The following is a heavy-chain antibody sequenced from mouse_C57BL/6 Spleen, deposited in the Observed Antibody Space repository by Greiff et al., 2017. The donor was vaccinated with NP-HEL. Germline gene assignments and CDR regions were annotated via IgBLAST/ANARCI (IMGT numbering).Heavy chain of an antibody. CDR1: GFSLTSYG. CDR3: ARGGGTTVVAPYYYAMDY. J-gene: IGHJ4*01. Sequence: VMLVESGPGLVQPSQSLSITCTVSGFSLTSYGVHWVRQSPGKGLEWLGVIWSGGSTDYNAAFISRLSISKDNSKSQVFFKMNSLQADDTAIYYCARGGGTTVVAPYYYAMDYWGQGTSVTVSS. D-gene: IGHD1-1*01. V-gene: IGHV2-2*01. CDR2: IWSGGST.